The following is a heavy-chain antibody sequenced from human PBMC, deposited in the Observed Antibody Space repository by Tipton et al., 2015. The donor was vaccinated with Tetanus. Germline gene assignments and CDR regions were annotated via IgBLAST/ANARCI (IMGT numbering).Heavy chain of an antibody. D-gene: IGHD5-12*01. Sequence: GSLRLSCAASGFTFSSYAMSWVRQAPGRGLEWVSAISGSGGSTYYADSVKGRFTISRDNSKNTLYLQMNSLRAEDTAVYYCAKGYSGYDIHDAFDIWGQGTMVTVSS. CDR1: GFTFSSYA. V-gene: IGHV3-23*01. J-gene: IGHJ3*02. CDR2: ISGSGGST. CDR3: AKGYSGYDIHDAFDI.